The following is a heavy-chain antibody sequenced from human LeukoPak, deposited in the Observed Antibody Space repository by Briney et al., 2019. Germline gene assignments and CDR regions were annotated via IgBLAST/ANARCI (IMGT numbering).Heavy chain of an antibody. CDR3: ARGQYCSGGSCYDFDY. CDR2: MNPNSGNT. D-gene: IGHD2-15*01. CDR1: GYTFTSYD. V-gene: IGHV1-8*01. Sequence: GASVKVSCKASGYTFTSYDINWVRQATGQGLEWMGWMNPNSGNTGYAQKFQGRVTMTRNTSISTAYMELSSLRSEDTAVYYCARGQYCSGGSCYDFDYWGQGTLVTVST. J-gene: IGHJ4*02.